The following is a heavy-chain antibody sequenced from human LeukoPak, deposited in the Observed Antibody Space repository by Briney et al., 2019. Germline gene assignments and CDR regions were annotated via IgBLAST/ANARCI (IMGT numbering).Heavy chain of an antibody. Sequence: GGSLRLSCAASGFTFDDYAMHWVRQAPGKGLEWVSGISWNSGSIGYADSVKGRFTISRDNAKNSLYLQMNSLRAEDTAVYYCAREGIAALDYWGQGTLVTVSS. CDR3: AREGIAALDY. J-gene: IGHJ4*02. CDR1: GFTFDDYA. CDR2: ISWNSGSI. V-gene: IGHV3-9*01. D-gene: IGHD6-13*01.